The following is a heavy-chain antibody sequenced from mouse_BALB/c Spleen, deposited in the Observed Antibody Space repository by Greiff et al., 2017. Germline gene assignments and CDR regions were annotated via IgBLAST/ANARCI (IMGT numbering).Heavy chain of an antibody. CDR2: ISSGGST. V-gene: IGHV5-6-5*01. D-gene: IGHD1-1*01. J-gene: IGHJ2*01. CDR3: ARDYGSSCYFDY. Sequence: EVKLVESGGGLVKPGGSLKLSCAASGFTFSSYAMSWVRQTPEKRLEWVASISSGGSTYYPDSVKGRFTISRDNARNILYLQMSSLRSEDTAMYYCARDYGSSCYFDYWGQGTTLTVSS. CDR1: GFTFSSYA.